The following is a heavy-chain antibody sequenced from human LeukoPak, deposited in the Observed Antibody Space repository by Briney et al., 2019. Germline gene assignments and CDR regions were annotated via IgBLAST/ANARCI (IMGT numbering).Heavy chain of an antibody. CDR1: GGSISSYY. Sequence: KPSETLSLTCTVSGGSISSYYWSWIRQPPGKGLEWIGYIYYSGSTNYNPSLKSRVTISVDTSKNQFSLKLSSVTAADTAVYYCARSVGDCGGDCWFSNWFDPWGQGTLVTVSS. J-gene: IGHJ5*02. CDR3: ARSVGDCGGDCWFSNWFDP. CDR2: IYYSGST. D-gene: IGHD2-21*02. V-gene: IGHV4-59*08.